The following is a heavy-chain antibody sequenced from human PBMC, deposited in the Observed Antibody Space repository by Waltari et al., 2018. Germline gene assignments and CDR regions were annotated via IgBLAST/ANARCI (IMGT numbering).Heavy chain of an antibody. Sequence: EVQLVESGGGLVQPGGSLRLSCAASGFTFSSYWMSWVRQAPGKGLEWVANIKQDGSEKYYVDSVKGRFTISRDNAKNSLYLQMNSLRAEDTAVYYCARDAGSTMIVVVPTWYFDLWGRGTLVTVSS. CDR1: GFTFSSYW. CDR2: IKQDGSEK. J-gene: IGHJ2*01. V-gene: IGHV3-7*01. D-gene: IGHD3-22*01. CDR3: ARDAGSTMIVVVPTWYFDL.